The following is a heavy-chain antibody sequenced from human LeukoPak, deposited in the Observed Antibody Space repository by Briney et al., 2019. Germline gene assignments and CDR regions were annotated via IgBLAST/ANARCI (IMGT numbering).Heavy chain of an antibody. CDR3: AREPRAWFGDYYYYYMDV. CDR1: GDSVPNSDGG. Sequence: SQTLSLTCAISGDSVPNSDGGWNWIRQSPSRGLEWLGRTYYNSKWYNDYAVSVKSRMTINPDTSKNQFSLQLSSVTAADTAVYYCAREPRAWFGDYYYYYMDVWGKGTTVTVSS. J-gene: IGHJ6*03. CDR2: TYYNSKWYN. D-gene: IGHD3-10*01. V-gene: IGHV6-1*01.